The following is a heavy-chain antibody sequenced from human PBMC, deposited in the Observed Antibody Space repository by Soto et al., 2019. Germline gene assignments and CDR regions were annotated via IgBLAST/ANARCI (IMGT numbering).Heavy chain of an antibody. Sequence: GGSLRISCAASGFTFSSYAMHWVRQAPGKGLEWVAIISYDGSNKYYADSVKGRFTISRDNSKNTLYLQMNSLRGEDTAVYYCAKDEGYSSSWRYYFDSWGQGPLVTVSS. V-gene: IGHV3-30*18. J-gene: IGHJ4*02. D-gene: IGHD6-13*01. CDR2: ISYDGSNK. CDR1: GFTFSSYA. CDR3: AKDEGYSSSWRYYFDS.